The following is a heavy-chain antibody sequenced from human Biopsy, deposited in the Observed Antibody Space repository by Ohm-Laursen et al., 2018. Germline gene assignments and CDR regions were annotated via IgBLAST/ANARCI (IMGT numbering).Heavy chain of an antibody. CDR2: LHDRGVT. V-gene: IGHV3-69-1*01. Sequence: SLRLSCAATGITVNDHYMSWVRQAPGKGLEWVSSLHDRGVTYYADSVKGRFTISRDNAKNSLYLQTNILRAEDTAVYYCARVPSDYWGQGTLVTVSS. J-gene: IGHJ4*02. CDR3: ARVPSDY. CDR1: GITVNDHY.